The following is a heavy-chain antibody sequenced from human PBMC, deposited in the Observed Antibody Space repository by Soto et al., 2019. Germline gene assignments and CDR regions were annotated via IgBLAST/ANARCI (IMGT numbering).Heavy chain of an antibody. Sequence: SVKVSCKASGGTFSSYTISWVRQAPGQGLEWMGRIIPILGIANYAQKFQGRVTITADKSTSTAYMELSSLRSEDTAVYYCASSSRPHRLEVNCFDPWGQGTLVTVSS. CDR2: IIPILGIA. D-gene: IGHD2-2*01. V-gene: IGHV1-69*02. CDR3: ASSSRPHRLEVNCFDP. CDR1: GGTFSSYT. J-gene: IGHJ5*02.